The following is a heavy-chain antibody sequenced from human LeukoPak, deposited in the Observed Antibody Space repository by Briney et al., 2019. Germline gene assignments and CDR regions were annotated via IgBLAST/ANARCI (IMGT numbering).Heavy chain of an antibody. J-gene: IGHJ6*03. D-gene: IGHD6-25*01. CDR2: IKYDGGEK. CDR3: TRGFQAAYHYHMDV. CDR1: GFTFSNYW. Sequence: GGSLRLSCAASGFTFSNYWMSWVRQAPGRGLEWVANIKYDGGEKYYVDSVKGRLTISRDNAKDLLYLQMNGLRAEDTAVYYCTRGFQAAYHYHMDVWGKGTTVTVSS. V-gene: IGHV3-7*01.